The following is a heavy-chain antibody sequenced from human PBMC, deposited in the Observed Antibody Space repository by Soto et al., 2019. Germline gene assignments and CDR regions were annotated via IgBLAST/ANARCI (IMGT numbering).Heavy chain of an antibody. Sequence: GGSLRLSCAASGFTFSSYAMSWVRQAPGKGLEWVSAISGSGGSTYYADSVKGRFTISRDNSKNTLYLQMNSLRAEDTAVYYCAKDPLYYDFWRWGNRFDPWGQGTLVTVSS. V-gene: IGHV3-23*01. CDR1: GFTFSSYA. J-gene: IGHJ5*02. CDR3: AKDPLYYDFWRWGNRFDP. D-gene: IGHD3-3*01. CDR2: ISGSGGST.